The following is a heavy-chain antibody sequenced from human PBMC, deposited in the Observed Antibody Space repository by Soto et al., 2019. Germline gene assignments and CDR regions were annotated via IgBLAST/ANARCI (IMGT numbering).Heavy chain of an antibody. D-gene: IGHD5-12*01. V-gene: IGHV1-18*01. Sequence: ASVKVSCKASGYTFFTYDISWMRQAPGQGLEWMGWISTYSGDTKYAQKFQGRVTMTTDTSTTTAYLELRSLRSDDTAVYYCARHHGPTTSENWFDPWGRGTLVTVSS. CDR3: ARHHGPTTSENWFDP. J-gene: IGHJ5*02. CDR2: ISTYSGDT. CDR1: GYTFFTYD.